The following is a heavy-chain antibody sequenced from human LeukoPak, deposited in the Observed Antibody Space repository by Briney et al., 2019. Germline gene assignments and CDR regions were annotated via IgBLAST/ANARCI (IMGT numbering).Heavy chain of an antibody. V-gene: IGHV1-8*01. J-gene: IGHJ3*01. D-gene: IGHD3-3*01. CDR2: MNPNSGNT. Sequence: ASVKVSCKASGYTFTSYDINWVRQATGQGLEWMGWMNPNSGNTGYAQKFQGRVTMTRNTSISTAYMELSSLRSEDTAVYYCAREGFRSGYSFLRYYMDVWGQGTMVTVSS. CDR1: GYTFTSYD. CDR3: AREGFRSGYSFLRYYMDV.